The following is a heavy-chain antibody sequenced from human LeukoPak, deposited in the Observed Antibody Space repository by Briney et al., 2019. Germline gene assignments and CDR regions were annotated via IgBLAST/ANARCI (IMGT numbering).Heavy chain of an antibody. V-gene: IGHV3-11*01. CDR1: GFTFSDHY. Sequence: PGGSLRLSCAGSGFTFSDHYMTWIRQAPGKGLEWVSYISSSGSTVFYADSVRGRFTISRANAKNSLYLQMSTLRAEDTAVYYCARESYYYGMDVWGQGTTVTVPS. CDR3: ARESYYYGMDV. J-gene: IGHJ6*02. CDR2: ISSSGSTV.